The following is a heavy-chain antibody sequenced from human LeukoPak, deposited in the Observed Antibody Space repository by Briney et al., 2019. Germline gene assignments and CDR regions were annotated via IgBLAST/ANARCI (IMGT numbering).Heavy chain of an antibody. V-gene: IGHV4-34*01. D-gene: IGHD6-19*01. CDR1: GGSLSGYY. CDR3: ARISRYSSGWLPWYFGI. Sequence: PSETLSLTCAVYGGSLSGYYWSWIRQPPGKGLEWIGEINHSGSTKYNSSLKSRVTISVDTSKNQFSLKLSSVTAADTAVYYCARISRYSSGWLPWYFGIWGGGTLVTVSS. J-gene: IGHJ2*01. CDR2: INHSGST.